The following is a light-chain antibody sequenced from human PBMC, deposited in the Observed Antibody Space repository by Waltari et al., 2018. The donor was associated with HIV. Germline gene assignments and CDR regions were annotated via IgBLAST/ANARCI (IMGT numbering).Light chain of an antibody. V-gene: IGLV1-47*01. J-gene: IGLJ3*02. CDR1: DSNIGSNY. CDR2: KNN. Sequence: QSLVTQPPSASGTPGQRVTISCSGSDSNIGSNYVYWYQDLPGTAPKLLIYKNNQRSAGVPDRFSGSKSDTSASLASSGLRSEEEADYYCASWDDNLNSWVVGGGTKLTVL. CDR3: ASWDDNLNSWV.